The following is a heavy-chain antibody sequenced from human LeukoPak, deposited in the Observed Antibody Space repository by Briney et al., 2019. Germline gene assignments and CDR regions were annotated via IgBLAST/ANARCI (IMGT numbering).Heavy chain of an antibody. J-gene: IGHJ4*02. CDR1: GGSISSYY. V-gene: IGHV4-59*12. CDR3: ARGRAYNSAYYFDY. Sequence: SETLSLTCTVSGGSISSYYWSWIRQPPGKGLEWIGYINYSGSTNYNPSLKSRVTISVDKSKNQFSLKLSSVTAADSAMYYCARGRAYNSAYYFDYWGQGTLVSVSS. D-gene: IGHD2-21*01. CDR2: INYSGST.